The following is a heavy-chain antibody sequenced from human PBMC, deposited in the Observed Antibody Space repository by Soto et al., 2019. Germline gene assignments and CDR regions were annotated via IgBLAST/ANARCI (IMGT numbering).Heavy chain of an antibody. J-gene: IGHJ6*02. CDR1: GFTCTSFA. CDR3: VAGLPLYCSGDSCPIYYYGLDV. V-gene: IGHV1-58*01. D-gene: IGHD2-15*01. CDR2: IVVGSGST. Sequence: SVKVSCRASGFTCTSFAVQWVRQARGRRLEWIGWIVVGSGSTNYAQKFQERVTITRDLSTRSAYMELSSLRSEDTAMYYCVAGLPLYCSGDSCPIYYYGLDVWGQGTTVTVSS.